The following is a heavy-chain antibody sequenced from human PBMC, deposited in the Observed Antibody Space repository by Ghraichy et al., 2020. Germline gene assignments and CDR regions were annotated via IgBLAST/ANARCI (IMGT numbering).Heavy chain of an antibody. CDR1: GFTFSNR. CDR2: ISSSSSYI. D-gene: IGHD2-15*01. J-gene: IGHJ4*02. Sequence: GGSLRLSCAASGFTFSNRMNWVRQAPGKGLEWVSFISSSSSYIDYADSVKGRFTISRDNAKNSLYLQMNSLRAEDTAVYYCARDPGYCSGGRCYLEQFDFWGQGTLVTVSS. V-gene: IGHV3-21*01. CDR3: ARDPGYCSGGRCYLEQFDF.